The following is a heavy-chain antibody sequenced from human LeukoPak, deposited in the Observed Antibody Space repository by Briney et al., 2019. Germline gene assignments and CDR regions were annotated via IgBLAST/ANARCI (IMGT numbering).Heavy chain of an antibody. CDR3: ARDKEYSSGYYYYYYYYMDV. V-gene: IGHV4-59*12. J-gene: IGHJ6*03. Sequence: PSETLSLTCTVSGGSISSYYWSWIRQPPGKGLEWIGYIYYSGSTNYNPSLKSRVTISVDTSKNQFSLKLSSVTAADTAVYYCARDKEYSSGYYYYYYYYMDVWGKGTTVTVSS. CDR1: GGSISSYY. D-gene: IGHD3-22*01. CDR2: IYYSGST.